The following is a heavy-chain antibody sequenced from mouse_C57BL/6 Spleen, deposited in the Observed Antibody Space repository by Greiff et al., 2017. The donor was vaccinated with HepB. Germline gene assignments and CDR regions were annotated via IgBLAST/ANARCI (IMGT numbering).Heavy chain of an antibody. CDR1: GYTFTSYW. CDR3: ARWGFYDSHYFDY. Sequence: QVHVKQPGAELVKPGASVKLSCKASGYTFTSYWMHWVKQRPGQGLEWIGMIHPNSGSTNYNEKFKSKATLTVDKSSSTAYMQLSSLTSEDSAVYYCARWGFYDSHYFDYWGQGTTLTVSS. CDR2: IHPNSGST. D-gene: IGHD2-3*01. V-gene: IGHV1-64*01. J-gene: IGHJ2*01.